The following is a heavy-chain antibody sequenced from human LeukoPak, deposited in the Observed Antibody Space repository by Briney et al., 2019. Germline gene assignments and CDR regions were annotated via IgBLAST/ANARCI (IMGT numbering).Heavy chain of an antibody. J-gene: IGHJ4*02. CDR1: GFTFSSYW. CDR3: AKDQVAAAGTTTFDY. D-gene: IGHD6-13*01. Sequence: PGGSLRLSCAASGFTFSSYWMHWVRQAPGKGLVWVSRINTDGSSTSYADSVKGRFTISRDNSKNTLYLQMNSLRAEDTAVYYCAKDQVAAAGTTTFDYWGQGTLVTVSS. CDR2: INTDGSST. V-gene: IGHV3-74*01.